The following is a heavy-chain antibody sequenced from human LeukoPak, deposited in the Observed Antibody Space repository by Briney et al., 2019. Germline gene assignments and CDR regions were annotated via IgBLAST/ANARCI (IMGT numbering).Heavy chain of an antibody. Sequence: ASVKVSCKASGYTFTSYGISWVRQAPGQGLEWMGWISAYNGNTKYAQKLQGRVTMTTDTSTSTAYMELRSLRSDDTAVYYCARDIVVVPAAISLDYWGQGTLVTVSS. CDR1: GYTFTSYG. CDR3: ARDIVVVPAAISLDY. V-gene: IGHV1-18*01. D-gene: IGHD2-2*02. CDR2: ISAYNGNT. J-gene: IGHJ4*02.